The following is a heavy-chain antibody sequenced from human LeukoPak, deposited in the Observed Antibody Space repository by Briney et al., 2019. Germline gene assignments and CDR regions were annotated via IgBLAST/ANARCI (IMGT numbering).Heavy chain of an antibody. V-gene: IGHV3-30*04. CDR3: ARDTEPRFDH. Sequence: GGSLTLSCAASGFIFSNHAFHWVRQAPGKGLEWVALISYDGGIEHYADSVRGRFTISRDNSKNTVYLHMSSLRPEDTAIYYCARDTEPRFDHWGQGALVPVSS. J-gene: IGHJ4*02. CDR1: GFIFSNHA. CDR2: ISYDGGIE. D-gene: IGHD4-11*01.